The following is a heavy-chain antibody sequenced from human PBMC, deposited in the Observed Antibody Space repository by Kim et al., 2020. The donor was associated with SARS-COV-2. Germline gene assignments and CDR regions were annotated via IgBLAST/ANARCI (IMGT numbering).Heavy chain of an antibody. Sequence: ASVKVSCKASGYTFTSYGISWVRQAPGQGLEWMGWISAYNGNTNYAQKLQGRVTMTTDTSTSTAYMDLRSLSSDDTAVYYCARESAMPTPHYYYGMDVWGQGTPVTVSS. CDR1: GYTFTSYG. V-gene: IGHV1-18*01. CDR2: ISAYNGNT. D-gene: IGHD2-2*01. J-gene: IGHJ6*02. CDR3: ARESAMPTPHYYYGMDV.